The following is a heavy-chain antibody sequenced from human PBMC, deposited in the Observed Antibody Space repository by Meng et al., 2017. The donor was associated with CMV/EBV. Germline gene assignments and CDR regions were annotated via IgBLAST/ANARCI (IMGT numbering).Heavy chain of an antibody. J-gene: IGHJ4*02. D-gene: IGHD6-19*01. CDR3: TREKGIAVAGTIDY. CDR2: IRSKAYGGTT. V-gene: IGHV3-49*04. CDR1: GFTFGDYA. Sequence: GPLRLSCTASGFTFGDYAMSCVRQAPGTGLEGVGFIRSKAYGGTTEYAASVKGRFTISRDDSKSIAYLQMNSLKTEDTAVYYCTREKGIAVAGTIDYWGQGTLVTVSS.